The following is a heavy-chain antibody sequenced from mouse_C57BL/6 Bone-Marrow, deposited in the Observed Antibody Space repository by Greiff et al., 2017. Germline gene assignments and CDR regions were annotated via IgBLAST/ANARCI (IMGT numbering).Heavy chain of an antibody. CDR1: GFNIKDDY. V-gene: IGHV14-4*01. J-gene: IGHJ3*01. Sequence: VQLKESGAELVRPGASVKLSCPASGFNIKDDYLHWVKQRPDQGLEWLGWIDPENGDTEYASKFQGQAPITSDTSSNPAYLQLSSLTSEDTAVYYCTTYSIYYDYDAWFAYWGQGTLVTVSA. CDR3: TTYSIYYDYDAWFAY. D-gene: IGHD2-4*01. CDR2: IDPENGDT.